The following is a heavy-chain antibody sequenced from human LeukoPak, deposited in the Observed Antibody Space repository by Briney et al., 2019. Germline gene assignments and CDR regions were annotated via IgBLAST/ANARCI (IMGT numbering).Heavy chain of an antibody. Sequence: GGSLCLSCAASGFTFDDYAMHWVRQAPGKGLEWVPGISWNSGSIGYADSVKGRFTISRDNAKNSLYLQMNSLRAEDTALYYCAKDSQYSAWRHFDYWGQGTLVTVSS. J-gene: IGHJ4*02. D-gene: IGHD6-6*01. CDR3: AKDSQYSAWRHFDY. CDR1: GFTFDDYA. CDR2: ISWNSGSI. V-gene: IGHV3-9*01.